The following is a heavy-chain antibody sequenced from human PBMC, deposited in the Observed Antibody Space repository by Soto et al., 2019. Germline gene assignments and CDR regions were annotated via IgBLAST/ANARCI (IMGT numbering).Heavy chain of an antibody. D-gene: IGHD3-10*01. CDR2: LYNSGNT. Sequence: QVQLQESGPGLVKPSQTLSLTCTVSGGSISSGDYYWSWIRQPPGKGLEWIGYLYNSGNTYYNPSLKSRPTISVDTSKNQFSLKLSYVTAADTAVHYCARATYYYGSGSDHYALYFDYWGQETLVTVSS. CDR1: GGSISSGDYY. V-gene: IGHV4-30-4*01. CDR3: ARATYYYGSGSDHYALYFDY. J-gene: IGHJ4*02.